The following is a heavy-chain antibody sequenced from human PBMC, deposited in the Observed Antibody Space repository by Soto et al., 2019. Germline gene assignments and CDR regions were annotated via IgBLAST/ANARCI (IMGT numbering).Heavy chain of an antibody. Sequence: QVQLVQSGAEVKKPGSSVKVSCKASGGTFSSYAISWVRQAPGQGLEWMGGIIPIFGTANYAQKFQGRVTITADESTSTAYRELSSLRSEDTAVYYCARGSQGPGYSSGWLFVGYFDYWGQGTLVTVSS. V-gene: IGHV1-69*01. J-gene: IGHJ4*02. CDR2: IIPIFGTA. CDR3: ARGSQGPGYSSGWLFVGYFDY. CDR1: GGTFSSYA. D-gene: IGHD6-19*01.